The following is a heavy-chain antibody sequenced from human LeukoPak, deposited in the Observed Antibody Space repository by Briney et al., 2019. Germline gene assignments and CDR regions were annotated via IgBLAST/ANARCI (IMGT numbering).Heavy chain of an antibody. CDR2: ILASGSPT. CDR1: GFSLSGYW. V-gene: IGHV3-23*01. CDR3: AKDLRPDGVDNFDH. J-gene: IGHJ4*02. Sequence: GGSLRLSCVASGFSLSGYWMNWVRQAPGKGLQWVANILASGSPTYYADSVKGRFIISRDNSKNTVYLQMNSLRVEDTAIYYCAKDLRPDGVDNFDHWGQGILVTVSS. D-gene: IGHD2-8*01.